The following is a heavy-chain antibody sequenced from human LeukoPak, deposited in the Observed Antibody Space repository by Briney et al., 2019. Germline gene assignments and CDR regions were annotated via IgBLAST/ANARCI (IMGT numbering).Heavy chain of an antibody. CDR3: ASGRQPHYLSTYYYCYMDV. V-gene: IGHV3-53*01. CDR1: GFTISSNY. J-gene: IGHJ6*03. CDR2: IYSGGST. Sequence: QPGGSLRLSCAASGFTISSNYMSWVRQAPGKGLEWVSVIYSGGSTYYADSVKGRFNISRDNSKNTLYLQMNRLRAEDTAVYYCASGRQPHYLSTYYYCYMDVWGKGTTVTVSS. D-gene: IGHD2/OR15-2a*01.